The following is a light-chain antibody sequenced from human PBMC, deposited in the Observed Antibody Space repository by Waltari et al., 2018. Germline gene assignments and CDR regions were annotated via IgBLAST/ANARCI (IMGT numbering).Light chain of an antibody. Sequence: QSVLTQPPSASGTPGQRVTISCSGSSSNIGSNFVYWYQQLPGTAPKLLISRNNQRPSGVPDRFSGSKSGTSASLAISGLRSEDEADYYCAPWDDSLSGPGVFGGGTKLTVL. J-gene: IGLJ3*02. V-gene: IGLV1-47*01. CDR3: APWDDSLSGPGV. CDR2: RNN. CDR1: SSNIGSNF.